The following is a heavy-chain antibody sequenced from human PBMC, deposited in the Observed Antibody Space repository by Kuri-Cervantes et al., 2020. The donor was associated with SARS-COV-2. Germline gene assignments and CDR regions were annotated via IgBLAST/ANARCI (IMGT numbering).Heavy chain of an antibody. Sequence: GSLRLSCTVSGGSISSSSYYWGWIRQPPGKGLEWIGSIYYSGSTYYNPSLKSRVTISVDTSKNQFSLKLSSVTAADTAVYYCARSDTSVFNWYFDLWGRGTLVTVSS. CDR2: IYYSGST. CDR3: ARSDTSVFNWYFDL. D-gene: IGHD2-8*01. V-gene: IGHV4-39*07. CDR1: GGSISSSSYY. J-gene: IGHJ2*01.